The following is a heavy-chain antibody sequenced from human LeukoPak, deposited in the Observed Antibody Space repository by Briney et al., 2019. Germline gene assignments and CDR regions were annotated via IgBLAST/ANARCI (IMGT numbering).Heavy chain of an antibody. CDR3: ARDGGYSGYDGVLGYFDY. J-gene: IGHJ4*02. CDR2: IFGSGGSA. V-gene: IGHV3-23*01. Sequence: GGSLRLSCTASGFTFNNYAMYWVRQAPRKGLEWVAGIFGSGGSAHYADSVKGRFTISRDNSKNTVYLQMDSLRAEDTAVYYCARDGGYSGYDGVLGYFDYWGQGALVTVSS. CDR1: GFTFNNYA. D-gene: IGHD5-12*01.